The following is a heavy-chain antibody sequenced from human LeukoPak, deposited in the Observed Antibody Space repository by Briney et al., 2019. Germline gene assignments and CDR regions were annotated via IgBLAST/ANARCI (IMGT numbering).Heavy chain of an antibody. CDR3: ARGGHYGDYVDFSWFDP. CDR2: IIPIFGTA. J-gene: IGHJ5*02. Sequence: SVKVSCKASGYTFTSYAMNWVRQAPGQGLEWMGGIIPIFGTANYAQKFQGRVTITADESTSTAYMELSSLRSEDTAVYYCARGGHYGDYVDFSWFDPWGQGTLVTVSS. CDR1: GYTFTSYA. V-gene: IGHV1-69*13. D-gene: IGHD4-17*01.